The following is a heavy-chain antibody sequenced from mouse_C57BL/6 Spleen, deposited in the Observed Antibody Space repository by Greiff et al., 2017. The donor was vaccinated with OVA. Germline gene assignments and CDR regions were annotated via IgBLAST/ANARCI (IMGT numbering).Heavy chain of an antibody. CDR1: GYTFTDYN. J-gene: IGHJ1*03. Sequence: VQLQQSGPELVKPGASVKMSCKASGYTFTDYNMHWVKQSPGKSLEWIGYINPNNGGTSYNQKFKGKATLTVDKSSSTAYMELRSLTSEDSAVYCCARHDGNDWYFDVWGTGTTVTVSS. D-gene: IGHD2-1*01. V-gene: IGHV1-22*01. CDR3: ARHDGNDWYFDV. CDR2: INPNNGGT.